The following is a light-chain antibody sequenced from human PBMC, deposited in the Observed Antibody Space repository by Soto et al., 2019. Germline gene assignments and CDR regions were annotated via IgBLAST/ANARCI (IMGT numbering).Light chain of an antibody. CDR1: QNIDNW. CDR3: QEYNSY. J-gene: IGKJ4*01. Sequence: DIQMTQSPYTLSASVGDRVTITCRASQNIDNWLAWYQQKPGKPPKLLIYRAASLETGVASRFSGSGSGTEFTLTISNLQPDDSATYYCQEYNSYFGGGTKVEIK. CDR2: RAA. V-gene: IGKV1-5*03.